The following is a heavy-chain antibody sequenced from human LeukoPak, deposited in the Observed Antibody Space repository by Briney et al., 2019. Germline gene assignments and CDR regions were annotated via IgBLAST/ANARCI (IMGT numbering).Heavy chain of an antibody. CDR3: ASPYDSSGYYSAEYFQH. CDR2: IYYSGNT. CDR1: GGSISSSTYY. D-gene: IGHD3-22*01. V-gene: IGHV4-39*01. Sequence: SETLSLTCSVSGGSISSSTYYWGWIRQPPGKGLEWIVSIYYSGNTYYNPSLKSRVTISVDTSKNQFSLRLSSVTAADTAVYYCASPYDSSGYYSAEYFQHWGQGTLVTVSS. J-gene: IGHJ1*01.